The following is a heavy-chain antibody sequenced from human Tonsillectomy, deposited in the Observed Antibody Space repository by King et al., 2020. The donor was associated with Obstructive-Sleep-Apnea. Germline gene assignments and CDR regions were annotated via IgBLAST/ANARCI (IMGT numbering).Heavy chain of an antibody. D-gene: IGHD6-13*01. J-gene: IGHJ4*02. CDR3: ARRPAAGTSMVDY. CDR2: IYPGDSDT. CDR1: GYSFASYW. V-gene: IGHV5-51*01. Sequence: VQLVESGAEVKKPGESLKISCKGSGYSFASYWIAWVRQMPGKGLEWMGIIYPGDSDTRYSPSFQGQVTISADKSINTAYLQWSSLKASDTAMYYCARRPAAGTSMVDYWDQGTLVTVSS.